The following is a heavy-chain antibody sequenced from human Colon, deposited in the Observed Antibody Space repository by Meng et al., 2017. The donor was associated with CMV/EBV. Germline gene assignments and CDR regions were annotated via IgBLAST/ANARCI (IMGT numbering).Heavy chain of an antibody. Sequence: QMQLVQAGAEVKKPGASVKISCKASGYSFTSYYIHWVRQAPGQGLEWMGIMFSNRGSASYPRKFQGRVTITRDTSTSTVYMELSSLRSEDTAVYYCAREVPDTINFDYWGQGTLVTVSS. CDR1: GYSFTSYY. J-gene: IGHJ4*02. V-gene: IGHV1-46*01. CDR3: AREVPDTINFDY. CDR2: MFSNRGSA. D-gene: IGHD2-2*02.